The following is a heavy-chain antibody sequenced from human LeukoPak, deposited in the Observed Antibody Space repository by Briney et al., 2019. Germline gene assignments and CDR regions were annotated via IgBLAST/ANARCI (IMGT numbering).Heavy chain of an antibody. Sequence: SVKVFCKASGGTFSSYAISWVRQAPGQGLEWMGGIIPIFGTANYAQKFQGRVTITADESTSTAYMELSSLRSEDTAVYYCATRGYSYGSFDYWGQGTLVTVSS. J-gene: IGHJ4*02. CDR2: IIPIFGTA. V-gene: IGHV1-69*13. CDR1: GGTFSSYA. CDR3: ATRGYSYGSFDY. D-gene: IGHD5-18*01.